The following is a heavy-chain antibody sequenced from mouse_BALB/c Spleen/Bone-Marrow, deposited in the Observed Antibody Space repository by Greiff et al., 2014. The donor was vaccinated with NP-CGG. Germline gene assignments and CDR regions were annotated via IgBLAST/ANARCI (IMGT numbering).Heavy chain of an antibody. V-gene: IGHV1-18*01. D-gene: IGHD1-2*01. CDR2: INPYNGGT. CDR3: AREIYYGYKDFDY. Sequence: VHVKQSGPELVKPGASMKISCKASGYSFTGYTMNWVKQSHGKNLEWIGLINPYNGGTSYNQKFKGKATLTVDKSSSTAYMELLSLTSEDSAVYYCAREIYYGYKDFDYWGQGTTLTVSS. CDR1: GYSFTGYT. J-gene: IGHJ2*01.